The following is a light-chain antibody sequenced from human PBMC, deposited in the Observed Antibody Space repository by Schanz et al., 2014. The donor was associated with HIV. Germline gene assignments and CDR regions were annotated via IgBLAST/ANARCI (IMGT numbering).Light chain of an antibody. Sequence: EIVLTQSPGTLSLSPGEVGTLSCRASQSISTHLAWYQQKPGQAPTLLIYGASSRATGIPDRFSGSGSGTDFTLTISSLQPDDFATYYCQQSLSYSYTFGQGTKLDIK. V-gene: IGKV3-20*01. J-gene: IGKJ2*01. CDR1: QSISTH. CDR3: QQSLSYSYT. CDR2: GAS.